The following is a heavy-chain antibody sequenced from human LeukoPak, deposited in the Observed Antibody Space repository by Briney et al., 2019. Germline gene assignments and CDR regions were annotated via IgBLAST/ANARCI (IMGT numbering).Heavy chain of an antibody. CDR1: GFTFSTYE. D-gene: IGHD3-3*01. V-gene: IGHV3-48*03. Sequence: GGSLRLSCAASGFTFSTYEMKWVRQAPGKGLEWVSYISTSGSSKFYADSVMGRFIISRDDAKNSLYLQMDSLRAEDTAVYYCARGFNPAIWGQGTMVTVSS. CDR3: ARGFNPAI. J-gene: IGHJ3*02. CDR2: ISTSGSSK.